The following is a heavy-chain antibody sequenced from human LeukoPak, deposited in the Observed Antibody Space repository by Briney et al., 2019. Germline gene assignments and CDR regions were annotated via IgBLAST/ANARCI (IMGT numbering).Heavy chain of an antibody. CDR2: IFTTGST. D-gene: IGHD3-22*01. CDR3: ARGSYYYDSSGLGYYFDY. V-gene: IGHV4-61*02. J-gene: IGHJ4*02. Sequence: PSQTLSLTCTVSGVSISSGSHYWTWIRQPAGKGLEWIGRIFTTGSTNYNSALKRRVTISVDTSKNQFSLKLSSVTAADTAVYYCARGSYYYDSSGLGYYFDYWGQGTLVTVSS. CDR1: GVSISSGSHY.